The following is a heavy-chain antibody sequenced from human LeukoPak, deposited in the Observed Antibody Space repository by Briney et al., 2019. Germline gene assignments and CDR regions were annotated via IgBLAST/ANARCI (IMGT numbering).Heavy chain of an antibody. CDR2: IYYSGST. CDR1: GGSISSYY. D-gene: IGHD6-13*01. J-gene: IGHJ5*02. V-gene: IGHV4-59*08. CDR3: ARRCSSWLSYNWFDP. Sequence: SETLSLTCTVSGGSISSYYWSWIRQPPGKGLERIGYIYYSGSTNYNPSLKSRVTISVDTSKNQFSLKLSSVTAADTAVYYCARRCSSWLSYNWFDPWGQGTLVTVSS.